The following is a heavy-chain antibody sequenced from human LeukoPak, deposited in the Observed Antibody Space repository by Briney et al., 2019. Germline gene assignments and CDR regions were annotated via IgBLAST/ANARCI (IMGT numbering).Heavy chain of an antibody. Sequence: GGSLRLSCAASGFTFSSYWMSWVRQAPGKGLEWVANIKQDGSEKYYVDSVKGRFTISRDNAKNSLYLQMNSLRAEDTAVYYCARESTYYYDSSGYTLDYWGQGTLVTVSP. J-gene: IGHJ4*02. D-gene: IGHD3-22*01. CDR3: ARESTYYYDSSGYTLDY. CDR1: GFTFSSYW. V-gene: IGHV3-7*01. CDR2: IKQDGSEK.